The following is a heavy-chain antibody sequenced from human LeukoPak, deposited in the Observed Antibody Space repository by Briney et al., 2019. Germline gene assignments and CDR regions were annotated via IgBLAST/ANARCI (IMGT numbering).Heavy chain of an antibody. CDR2: ISSNGERT. Sequence: GGSLSLSFAASGFIFSSYAMSWVGKAPGKGLGWFSGISSNGERTYFADSVKGRFGISRDNSKNTVYLQMESLRAEDTAVYYCARGGITPRKFDSWGQGTLVTVSS. V-gene: IGHV3-23*01. CDR3: ARGGITPRKFDS. CDR1: GFIFSSYA. J-gene: IGHJ4*02. D-gene: IGHD1-14*01.